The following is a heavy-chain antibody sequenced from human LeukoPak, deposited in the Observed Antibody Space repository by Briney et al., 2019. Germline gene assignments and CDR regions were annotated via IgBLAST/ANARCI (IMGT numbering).Heavy chain of an antibody. D-gene: IGHD6-13*01. CDR3: ARVVGAAAGIGVGAFDI. Sequence: GGSLRLSCVGFEFTFSSFGMHWVRQAPGKGLEWVAFIRYDGSNKYYADFVKGRFTISRDNAKNSLYLQMNSLRAEDTAVYYCARVVGAAAGIGVGAFDIWGQGTMVTVSS. CDR1: EFTFSSFG. CDR2: IRYDGSNK. J-gene: IGHJ3*02. V-gene: IGHV3-30*02.